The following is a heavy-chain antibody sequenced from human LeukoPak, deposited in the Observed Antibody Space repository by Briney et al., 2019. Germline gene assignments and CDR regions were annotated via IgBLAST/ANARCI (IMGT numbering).Heavy chain of an antibody. Sequence: SETLSLTCTVSGGSMSSFYWSWFRQPPGKGLECLGYIYYSGSTNYNPSLKSRVTISVDTSKNQFSLKLSSVTAADTAVYYCARHGPYSSGYYDAFDIWGQGTMVTVSS. CDR3: ARHGPYSSGYYDAFDI. J-gene: IGHJ3*02. CDR1: GGSMSSFY. CDR2: IYYSGST. D-gene: IGHD3-22*01. V-gene: IGHV4-59*08.